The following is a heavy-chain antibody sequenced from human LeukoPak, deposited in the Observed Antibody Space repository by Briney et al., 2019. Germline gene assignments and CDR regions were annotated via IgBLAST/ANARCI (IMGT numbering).Heavy chain of an antibody. J-gene: IGHJ4*02. Sequence: ASVKVSCNASGYTFTGYYMHWVRQAPGQGLEWMGWINPNSGGTNYAQKFQGRVTMTRDTSISTAYMELGRLRSDDTAVYYCARSYDFTWTRGPTYYFDYWGQGTLVTVSS. V-gene: IGHV1-2*02. CDR3: ARSYDFTWTRGPTYYFDY. CDR1: GYTFTGYY. CDR2: INPNSGGT. D-gene: IGHD3-3*01.